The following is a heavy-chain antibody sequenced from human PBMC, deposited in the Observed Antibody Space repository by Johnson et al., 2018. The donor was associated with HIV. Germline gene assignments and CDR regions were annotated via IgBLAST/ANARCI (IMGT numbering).Heavy chain of an antibody. V-gene: IGHV3-15*05. CDR1: GFTFSNAW. Sequence: VQLVESGGGLVKPGGSLRLSCAASGFTFSNAWMSWVRQAPGKGLEWVGRIKSKTDGGTTDYAAPVKGRFTISRDDSKNTLYLQMNSLRPEDTAVYYCARDRFGSGRPNAFDMCGQGTMVTVSS. CDR2: IKSKTDGGTT. D-gene: IGHD3-10*01. CDR3: ARDRFGSGRPNAFDM. J-gene: IGHJ3*02.